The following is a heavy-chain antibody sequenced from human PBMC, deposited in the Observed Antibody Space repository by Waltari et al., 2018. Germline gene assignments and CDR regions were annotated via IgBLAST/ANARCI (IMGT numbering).Heavy chain of an antibody. CDR1: GFTFSSHA. J-gene: IGHJ4*02. CDR3: ARDGPLQIQSWYSFDY. Sequence: EVQLVESGGDLVQPGGSLRLSCAASGFTFSSHAMSWVRQAPGKGLEWVSTISDVGGSTYYADSVRGRFTISRDDSKDTVNLQMNSLRPEDTAVYYCARDGPLQIQSWYSFDYWGQGTLVTVSS. D-gene: IGHD5-18*01. CDR2: ISDVGGST. V-gene: IGHV3-23*04.